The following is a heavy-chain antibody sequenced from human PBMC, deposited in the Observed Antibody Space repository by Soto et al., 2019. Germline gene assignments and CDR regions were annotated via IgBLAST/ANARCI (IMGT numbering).Heavy chain of an antibody. D-gene: IGHD6-25*01. V-gene: IGHV3-53*01. Sequence: VGSLRLSCAASGFTVSSNYMSWVRQAPGKGLEWVSVIYSGGSTYYADSVKGRFTISRDNSKNTLYLQMNSLRAEDTAVYYCASARGYSSRTYWGQGTLVTVSS. CDR2: IYSGGST. CDR3: ASARGYSSRTY. CDR1: GFTVSSNY. J-gene: IGHJ4*02.